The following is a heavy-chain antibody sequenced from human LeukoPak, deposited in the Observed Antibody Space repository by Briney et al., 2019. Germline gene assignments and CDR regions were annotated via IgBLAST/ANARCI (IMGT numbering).Heavy chain of an antibody. Sequence: GGSLRLSCAASVFTLDDYAMHWVRQAPGKGLEWVSLISGDGGSTYYADSVKGRFTISRDNTKNSLYLQMSSLRTEDTALYYCAKDLYYYFDYWGQGTLVTVSS. V-gene: IGHV3-43*02. CDR3: AKDLYYYFDY. CDR2: ISGDGGST. CDR1: VFTLDDYA. D-gene: IGHD2-15*01. J-gene: IGHJ4*02.